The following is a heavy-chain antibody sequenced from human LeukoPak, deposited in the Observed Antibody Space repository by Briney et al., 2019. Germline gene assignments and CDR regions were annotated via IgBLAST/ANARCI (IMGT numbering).Heavy chain of an antibody. CDR1: GFTLSNDW. CDR2: IKQDGSEK. Sequence: GGSLRLSCAASGFTLSNDWMSWVRQAPGKGLEWMANIKQDGSEKYYVDSVKGRFTISRDKAKNSLYLQMNSLRAEDTAVYYCAKDHSSGWYPNWFDPWGQGTLVTVSS. CDR3: AKDHSSGWYPNWFDP. D-gene: IGHD6-19*01. V-gene: IGHV3-7*01. J-gene: IGHJ5*02.